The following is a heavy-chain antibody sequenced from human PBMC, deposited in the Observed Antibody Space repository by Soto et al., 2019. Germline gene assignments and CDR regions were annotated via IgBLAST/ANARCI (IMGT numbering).Heavy chain of an antibody. CDR3: ARGDAVVVPARFDP. Sequence: QVQLVQSGAEVKKPGASVKVSCKTSGYTFTNYDIAWLRQAPGQGLDWMGWISVYNGHTNYAQNLQGRIIITTDTSTSTAYMDLMSLRTDDTAVYFCARGDAVVVPARFDPWGQGTLVTVSS. CDR2: ISVYNGHT. V-gene: IGHV1-18*01. CDR1: GYTFTNYD. D-gene: IGHD2-21*01. J-gene: IGHJ5*02.